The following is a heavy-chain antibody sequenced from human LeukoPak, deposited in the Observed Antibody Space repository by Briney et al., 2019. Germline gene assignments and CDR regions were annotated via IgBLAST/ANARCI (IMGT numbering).Heavy chain of an antibody. V-gene: IGHV4-59*01. Sequence: SETLSLTCTVSGGSISSYYWSWIRQPPGKGLEWIGYIYYSGSTNYNPSLKSRVTISVDTSKNQFSLKLSSVTAADTAVYYCARGTTVNTRRIDPGAAYYYYYYMDVWGKGTTVTVSS. CDR2: IYYSGST. D-gene: IGHD4-17*01. J-gene: IGHJ6*03. CDR3: ARGTTVNTRRIDPGAAYYYYYYMDV. CDR1: GGSISSYY.